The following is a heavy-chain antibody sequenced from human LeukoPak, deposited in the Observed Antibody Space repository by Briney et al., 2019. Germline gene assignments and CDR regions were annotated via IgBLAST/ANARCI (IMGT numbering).Heavy chain of an antibody. CDR3: ARHGKIGGGDCRGCWYFDL. V-gene: IGHV4-59*08. J-gene: IGHJ2*01. Sequence: PSETLSLTCTVSGGSISSYYWSWIRQPPGKGLEWIAFIYYSGSTKYKPSLKSRVTISVDTSKNQFSLKLNSVTAADTAVYYCARHGKIGGGDCRGCWYFDLWGRGTLVTVSS. CDR1: GGSISSYY. D-gene: IGHD2-21*02. CDR2: IYYSGST.